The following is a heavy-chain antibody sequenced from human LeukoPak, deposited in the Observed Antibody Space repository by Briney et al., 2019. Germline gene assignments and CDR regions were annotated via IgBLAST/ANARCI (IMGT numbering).Heavy chain of an antibody. CDR3: ASPKTDFWSGYYFDY. V-gene: IGHV4-34*01. CDR2: INHSGST. J-gene: IGHJ4*02. Sequence: PSETLSLTCAVYGGSFSGYYWSWIRQPPGKGLEWIGEINHSGSTYYNPSLKSRVTISVDTSKNQFSLKLSSVTAADTAVYYCASPKTDFWSGYYFDYWGQGTLVTVSS. D-gene: IGHD3-3*01. CDR1: GGSFSGYY.